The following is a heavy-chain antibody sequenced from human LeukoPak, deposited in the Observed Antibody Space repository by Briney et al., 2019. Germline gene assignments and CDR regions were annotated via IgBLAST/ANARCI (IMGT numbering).Heavy chain of an antibody. V-gene: IGHV3-21*04. CDR1: GFTFSSYT. J-gene: IGHJ4*02. D-gene: IGHD6-13*01. CDR3: AKGGRIAAAKFDY. Sequence: GGSLRLSCAASGFTFSSYTVNWVRQAPGKGLEWVSSIDSSSSYIQYADSVKGRFTISIDNAKNSLYLQMNSLRAEDTALYYCAKGGRIAAAKFDYWGQGTLVTVSS. CDR2: IDSSSSYI.